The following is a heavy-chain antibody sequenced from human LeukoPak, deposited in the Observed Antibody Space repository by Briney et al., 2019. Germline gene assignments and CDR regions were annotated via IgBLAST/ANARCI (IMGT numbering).Heavy chain of an antibody. V-gene: IGHV3-30*02. CDR1: GFTFSSYG. J-gene: IGHJ4*02. CDR3: AKEQQLEPFDY. D-gene: IGHD1-1*01. CDR2: MQYDGSDK. Sequence: GGSLRLSCAASGFTFSSYGMHWVRQAPGKGLEWVAFMQYDGSDKFFADSVKGRFTISRDNSKNTLYLQMNSLRAEDTAVYYCAKEQQLEPFDYWGQGTLVTVSS.